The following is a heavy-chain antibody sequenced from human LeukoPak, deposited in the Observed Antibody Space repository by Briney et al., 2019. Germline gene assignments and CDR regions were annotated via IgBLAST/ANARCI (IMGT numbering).Heavy chain of an antibody. V-gene: IGHV4-4*02. CDR3: AREGGPYRPLDY. CDR1: GGSISSTNW. CDR2: ISLSGRT. Sequence: PSETLSLTCGVSGGSISSTNWWSWVRQPPGQGLEWIGEISLSGRTNYNPSLESRVTMSVDMSENHISLKLTSVTAADTAVYYCAREGGPYRPLDYSGQGTLVTVSS. J-gene: IGHJ4*02.